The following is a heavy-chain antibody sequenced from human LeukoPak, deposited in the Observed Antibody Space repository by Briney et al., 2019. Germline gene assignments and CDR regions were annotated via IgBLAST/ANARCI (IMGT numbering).Heavy chain of an antibody. CDR1: AYTFTSYD. V-gene: IGHV1-8*03. CDR2: MNPNSGNT. J-gene: IGHJ6*03. CDR3: ARVRELQHYYYYMDV. Sequence: SVKVSCKASAYTFTSYDINWVRQATGQGLEWMGWMNPNSGNTGYAQKFQGRVTITRNTSISTAYMELSSLRSEDTAVYYCARVRELQHYYYYMDVWGKGTTVTVSS. D-gene: IGHD1-26*01.